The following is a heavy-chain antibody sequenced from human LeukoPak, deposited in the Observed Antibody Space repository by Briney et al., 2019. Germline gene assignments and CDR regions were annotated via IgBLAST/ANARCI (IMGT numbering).Heavy chain of an antibody. CDR3: ASSLLWGLRYFDWFDP. V-gene: IGHV1-69*13. CDR2: IILIFGTA. CDR1: GGTFSSYA. D-gene: IGHD3-9*01. Sequence: SVTVSCKASGGTFSSYAISWVRQAPGQGLEWMGGIILIFGTANYAQKFQGRVTITADESTSTAYMELSSLRSEDTAVYYCASSLLWGLRYFDWFDPWGQGTLVTVSS. J-gene: IGHJ5*02.